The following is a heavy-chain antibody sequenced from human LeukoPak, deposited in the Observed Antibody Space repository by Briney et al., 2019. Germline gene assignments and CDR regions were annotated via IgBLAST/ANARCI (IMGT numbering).Heavy chain of an antibody. CDR2: IYYSGST. V-gene: IGHV4-61*01. Sequence: SETLSLTCTVSGGSVSSGSYYWSWIRQPPGKGLEWIGYIYYSGSTNYNPSLKSRVTISVDTSKNQFSLKLSSVIAADTAVYYCARGAGYSSSNDYWGQGTLVTVSS. J-gene: IGHJ4*02. CDR1: GGSVSSGSYY. CDR3: ARGAGYSSSNDY. D-gene: IGHD6-13*01.